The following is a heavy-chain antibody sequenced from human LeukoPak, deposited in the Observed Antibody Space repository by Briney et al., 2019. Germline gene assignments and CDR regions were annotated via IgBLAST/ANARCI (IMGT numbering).Heavy chain of an antibody. J-gene: IGHJ4*02. CDR2: VDYGGSVT. Sequence: GGSLRLSCSASGFTFTAYTMNWVRQAPGKGPEWVSYVDYGGSVTHYADSVKGRFTISRDNAENSLYLQMNSLRVEDTAVYYCTRDLEYWSQGVQVTVSS. CDR1: GFTFTAYT. V-gene: IGHV3-48*01. CDR3: TRDLEY.